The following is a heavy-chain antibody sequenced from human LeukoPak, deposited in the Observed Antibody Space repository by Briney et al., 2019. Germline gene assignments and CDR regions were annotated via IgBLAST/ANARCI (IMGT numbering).Heavy chain of an antibody. Sequence: SVKVSCKASGYTFTSYGISWVRQAPGQGLEWMGGILPIFGTANYAQKFQGRVTITTDESTSTAYMELSSLRSEDTAVYYCARARGYSYGYEGYFGYWGQGTLVTVSS. J-gene: IGHJ4*02. D-gene: IGHD5-18*01. V-gene: IGHV1-69*05. CDR2: ILPIFGTA. CDR3: ARARGYSYGYEGYFGY. CDR1: GYTFTSYG.